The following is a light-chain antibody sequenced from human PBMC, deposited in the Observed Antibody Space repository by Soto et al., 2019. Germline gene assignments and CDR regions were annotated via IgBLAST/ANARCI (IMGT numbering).Light chain of an antibody. Sequence: QSVLTQPPSVSEAPRQRVTISCSGSSSNVGNNAVNWYQQLPGKAPKLLIYYDDLLPSGVSDRFFGSKSGTSASLAISGLQSEEEADYYCAVWDDSLNGPGFGGGTKLTVL. CDR2: YDD. CDR3: AVWDDSLNGPG. V-gene: IGLV1-36*01. CDR1: SSNVGNNA. J-gene: IGLJ2*01.